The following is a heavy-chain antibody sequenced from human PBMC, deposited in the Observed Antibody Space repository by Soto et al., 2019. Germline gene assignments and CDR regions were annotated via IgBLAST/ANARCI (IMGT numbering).Heavy chain of an antibody. D-gene: IGHD7-27*01. CDR1: GFTFSSYA. J-gene: IGHJ4*02. Sequence: EVQVWESGGGLVQPGGSLRLSCAGSGFTFSSYAMSWVRQAPGKGLEWVSSISGSGGSTYYADSVKGRFTISRDNSKNTLYMQMNSLRAEDTAVYYCGLAPRGTGDHDYWGQGTLVTVSS. CDR2: ISGSGGST. CDR3: GLAPRGTGDHDY. V-gene: IGHV3-23*01.